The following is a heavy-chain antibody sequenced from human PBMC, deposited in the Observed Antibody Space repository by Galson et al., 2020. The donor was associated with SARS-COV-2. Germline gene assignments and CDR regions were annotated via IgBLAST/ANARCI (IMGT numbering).Heavy chain of an antibody. Sequence: ASVKVSCKASGYTFTSYGISWVRQAPGQGLEWMGWISAYNGNTNYAQKLQGRVTMTTDTSTSTAYMELRSLRSDDTAVYYCARADSHDYSRSSGGAYWGKGTLVTVSS. CDR2: ISAYNGNT. CDR1: GYTFTSYG. V-gene: IGHV1-18*01. D-gene: IGHD4-4*01. J-gene: IGHJ4*02. CDR3: ARADSHDYSRSSGGAY.